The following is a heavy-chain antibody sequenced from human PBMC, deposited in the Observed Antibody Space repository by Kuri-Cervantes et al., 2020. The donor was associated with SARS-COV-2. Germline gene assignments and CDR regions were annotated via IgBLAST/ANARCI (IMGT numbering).Heavy chain of an antibody. CDR2: IIPIFGTA. J-gene: IGHJ6*02. V-gene: IGHV1-69*13. Sequence: SVQVSCKASGRTFSSYAISWVRQAPGQELEWMGGIIPIFGTANYAQKFQGRVTITADESTSTAYMELSSLRSEDTAVYYCARDGEAQYCSSTSCYFYYGMDVWGQGTTVTVSS. D-gene: IGHD2-2*01. CDR1: GRTFSSYA. CDR3: ARDGEAQYCSSTSCYFYYGMDV.